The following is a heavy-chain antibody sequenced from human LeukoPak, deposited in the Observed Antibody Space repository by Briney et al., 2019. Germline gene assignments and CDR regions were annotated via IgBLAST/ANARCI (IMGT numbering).Heavy chain of an antibody. CDR3: ARVSHVVVAATGVYGMDV. J-gene: IGHJ6*02. V-gene: IGHV4-34*01. Sequence: SETLSLTCAVYGGSFSGYYWGWIRQPPGKGLEWIGEINHSGSTNYNPSLKSRVTISVDTSKNQFSLKLSSVTAADTAVYYCARVSHVVVAATGVYGMDVWGQGTTVTVSS. CDR2: INHSGST. D-gene: IGHD2-15*01. CDR1: GGSFSGYY.